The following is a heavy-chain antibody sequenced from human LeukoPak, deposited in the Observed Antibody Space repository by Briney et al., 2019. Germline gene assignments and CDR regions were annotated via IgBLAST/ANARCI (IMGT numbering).Heavy chain of an antibody. V-gene: IGHV4-59*01. CDR1: GSSISSYY. CDR2: IYYSGST. J-gene: IGHJ4*02. CDR3: ARGKSTDY. Sequence: SETLSLTCTVSGSSISSYYWSWIRQPPGKGLEWIGYIYYSGSTNYNPSLKSRVTISVDTSKNQFSLKLSSVTAADTAVYYCARGKSTDYWGQGTLVTVSS.